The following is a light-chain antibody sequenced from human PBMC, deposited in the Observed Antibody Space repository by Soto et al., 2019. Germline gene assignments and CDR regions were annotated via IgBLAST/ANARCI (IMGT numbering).Light chain of an antibody. CDR3: QQYYSYPQT. J-gene: IGKJ1*01. CDR1: QGISSY. V-gene: IGKV1-8*01. CDR2: AAS. Sequence: AIRMTQSPSALSASTGDGFTITCRASQGISSYLAWYQQKPGKAPKLLIYAASTLQSGVPSRFSGSGSGTDFTLTISCLQSEDFATYYCQQYYSYPQTFGQGTKVDIK.